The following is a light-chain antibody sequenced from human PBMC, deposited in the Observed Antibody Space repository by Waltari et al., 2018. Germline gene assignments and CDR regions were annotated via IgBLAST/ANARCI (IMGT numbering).Light chain of an antibody. J-gene: IGKJ4*01. Sequence: DIQLTQSPPSVSASVGDTVSITCRASQGISIWLAWYQQKPGIIPNLLIYAASSLESGVPSRFSGRGSGTDFTLTITNQQPEDSATYYCQQANSFPFTFGGGTKVEI. CDR2: AAS. CDR3: QQANSFPFT. V-gene: IGKV1D-12*01. CDR1: QGISIW.